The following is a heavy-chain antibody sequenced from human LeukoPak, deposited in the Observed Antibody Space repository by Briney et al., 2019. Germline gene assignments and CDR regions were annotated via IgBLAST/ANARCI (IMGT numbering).Heavy chain of an antibody. CDR1: GGSFSGYY. CDR3: ARCRGRYYGSGSPAIGPYGMDV. D-gene: IGHD3-10*01. J-gene: IGHJ6*02. CDR2: INHSGST. Sequence: SETLSLTCAVYGGSFSGYYWSWIRQPPGKGLEWIGEINHSGSTNYNPSLKSRVTISVDTSKNQFSLKLSSVTAADTAVYYCARCRGRYYGSGSPAIGPYGMDVWGQGTTVTVSS. V-gene: IGHV4-34*01.